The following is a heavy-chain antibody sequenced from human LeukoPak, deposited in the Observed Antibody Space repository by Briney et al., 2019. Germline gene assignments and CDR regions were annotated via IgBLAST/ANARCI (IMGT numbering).Heavy chain of an antibody. CDR2: ISAYNGNT. CDR3: ASPYGDYPPHRAYYYYYYGMDV. V-gene: IGHV1-18*01. D-gene: IGHD4-17*01. J-gene: IGHJ6*02. CDR1: GYTFTSYG. Sequence: ASVKVSCKASGYTFTSYGISWVRQAPGQGLEWMGWISAYNGNTNYAQKLQGRVTMTTDTSTSTAYMELRSLRSDDTAVYYCASPYGDYPPHRAYYYYYYGMDVWGQGTTVTVSS.